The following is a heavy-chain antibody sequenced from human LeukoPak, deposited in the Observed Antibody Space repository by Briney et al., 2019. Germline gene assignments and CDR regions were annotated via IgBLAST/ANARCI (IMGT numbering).Heavy chain of an antibody. V-gene: IGHV3-21*01. CDR3: AVNSSGYYNFY. J-gene: IGHJ4*02. Sequence: GGSLRLSCAASGFTFSSYSMKWVRQAPGKGLEWVSSISSSSSYIYYADSVKGRFTISRDDAKNSLYLQMNSLRAEDTAVYYCAVNSSGYYNFYWGQGILVTVSS. CDR1: GFTFSSYS. D-gene: IGHD3-22*01. CDR2: ISSSSSYI.